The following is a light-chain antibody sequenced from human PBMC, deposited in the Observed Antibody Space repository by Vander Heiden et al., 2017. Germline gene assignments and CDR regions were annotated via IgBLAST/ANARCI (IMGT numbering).Light chain of an antibody. V-gene: IGKV1-8*01. CDR1: QGISSY. CDR2: AAS. CDR3: QQYYSYPYT. Sequence: AIRITQSPSSLSASTGDRVTITCRASQGISSYLAWYQQKPGKAPKLLIYAASTLQSGVPSRFSGSGSGTDFTLTISCLQSEDFATYYCQQYYSYPYTSGQGTKLEIK. J-gene: IGKJ2*01.